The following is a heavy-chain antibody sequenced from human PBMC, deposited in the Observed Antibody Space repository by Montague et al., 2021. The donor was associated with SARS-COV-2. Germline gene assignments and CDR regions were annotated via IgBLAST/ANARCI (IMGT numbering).Heavy chain of an antibody. CDR3: AKSRVVAGTYPDN. D-gene: IGHD6-19*01. Sequence: SLRLSCAASGFTFDDYGMHWVRQAPGKGLEWVSGISWSSDNIGYADSVKGRFTISRDNAKKSLYLQMNSLRAEDTALYYCAKSRVVAGTYPDNWGQGTPVTVSS. CDR1: GFTFDDYG. J-gene: IGHJ4*02. V-gene: IGHV3-9*01. CDR2: ISWSSDNI.